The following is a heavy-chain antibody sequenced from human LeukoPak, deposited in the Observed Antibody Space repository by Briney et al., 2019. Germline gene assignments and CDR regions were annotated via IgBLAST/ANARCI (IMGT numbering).Heavy chain of an antibody. Sequence: PSETLSLTCNVSGGSISNYYWTWIRQPAGKGLEWIGRIYSSGSIAYNPSLKSRVTMSVDTSKNQFSLKLRSVTAADTAVYYCARGGIYSSGWMDAFDIWGQGIMVTVSS. V-gene: IGHV4-4*07. CDR2: IYSSGSI. D-gene: IGHD6-19*01. J-gene: IGHJ3*02. CDR3: ARGGIYSSGWMDAFDI. CDR1: GGSISNYY.